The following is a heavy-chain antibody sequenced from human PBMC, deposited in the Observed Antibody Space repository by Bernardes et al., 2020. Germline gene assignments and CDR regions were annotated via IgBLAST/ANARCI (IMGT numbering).Heavy chain of an antibody. V-gene: IGHV1-18*01. J-gene: IGHJ5*02. D-gene: IGHD3-10*01. Sequence: ASVKVSCKGSGYTFTSNGISWVRQAPGQGLEWMGWISAYTGNANYAQKFQGRVTMTTDTSTSTAYMELRSLTSDDTAVYYCARRGGGWFDPWGQGTLVTVSS. CDR3: ARRGGGWFDP. CDR2: ISAYTGNA. CDR1: GYTFTSNG.